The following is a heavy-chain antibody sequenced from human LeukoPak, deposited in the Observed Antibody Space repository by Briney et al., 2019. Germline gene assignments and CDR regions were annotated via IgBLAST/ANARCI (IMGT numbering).Heavy chain of an antibody. CDR1: GVSISSYY. J-gene: IGHJ6*04. CDR3: ARDEAIAVAGYYYYGMDV. CDR2: IYYSGST. V-gene: IGHV4-59*01. D-gene: IGHD6-19*01. Sequence: SETLSLTCTVSGVSISSYYWSWIRQPPGKGLEWIGYIYYSGSTNYNPSLKSRVTISVDTSKNQFSLKLSSVTAADTAVYYCARDEAIAVAGYYYYGMDVWGKGTTVTASS.